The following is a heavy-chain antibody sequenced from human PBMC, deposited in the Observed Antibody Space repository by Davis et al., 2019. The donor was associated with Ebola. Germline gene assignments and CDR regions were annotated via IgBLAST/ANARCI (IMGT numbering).Heavy chain of an antibody. V-gene: IGHV1-8*01. CDR2: MNPKSGNT. Sequence: ASVKVSCKASEYTFTNYDINWVRQATGQGLEWMGWMNPKSGNTGYAQKFQGRVTMTRNASISTAYMELSSLRSEDTALYYCTRRGRFDPWGQGTLVTVSS. CDR3: TRRGRFDP. CDR1: EYTFTNYD. J-gene: IGHJ5*02.